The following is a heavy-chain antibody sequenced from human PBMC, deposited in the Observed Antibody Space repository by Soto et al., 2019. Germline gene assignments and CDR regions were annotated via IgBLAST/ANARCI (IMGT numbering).Heavy chain of an antibody. CDR2: VYSSGST. CDR1: GVSMNTYY. Sequence: SETLSLTCTVSGVSMNTYYWSWIRQPPRKGLQWIGYVYSSGSTKYNPSLKSRVTMSVDTSKNQFSLQLSSVTAADAAVYYCAKNWNWGSLVHWGQGTLVTVSS. CDR3: AKNWNWGSLVH. V-gene: IGHV4-59*01. D-gene: IGHD7-27*01. J-gene: IGHJ4*02.